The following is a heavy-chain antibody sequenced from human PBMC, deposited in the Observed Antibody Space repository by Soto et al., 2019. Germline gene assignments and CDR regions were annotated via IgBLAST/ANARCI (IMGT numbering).Heavy chain of an antibody. CDR1: GYTLTELS. V-gene: IGHV1-24*01. D-gene: IGHD1-26*01. J-gene: IGHJ4*02. CDR3: ATAPTRYSGSYYYFDY. Sequence: ALVKVSCKVSGYTLTELSMHWVRQAPGKGLEWMGTFDPEDGDTIYAQKFRGRITMTEDTSTATAFMALSSLRSEDTAVYYCATAPTRYSGSYYYFDYWGQGTLVTVSS. CDR2: FDPEDGDT.